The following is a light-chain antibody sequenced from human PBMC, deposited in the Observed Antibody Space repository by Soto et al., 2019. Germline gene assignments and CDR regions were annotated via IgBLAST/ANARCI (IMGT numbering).Light chain of an antibody. CDR3: SSYTSSSPVV. V-gene: IGLV2-14*01. J-gene: IGLJ2*01. Sequence: QSALTQPASVSGSPGQSITISCTGTSSDVGGYNYVSWYQQHPGKAPKLMIYDVSNRPSGVSNRFSGSKSGNTASLTISGLQAEDEADDYGSSYTSSSPVVFGGGTKLTVL. CDR2: DVS. CDR1: SSDVGGYNY.